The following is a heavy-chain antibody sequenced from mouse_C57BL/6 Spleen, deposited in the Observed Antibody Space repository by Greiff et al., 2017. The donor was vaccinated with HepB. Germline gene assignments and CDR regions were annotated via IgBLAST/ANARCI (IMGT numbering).Heavy chain of an antibody. J-gene: IGHJ2*01. D-gene: IGHD2-14*01. CDR2: IDPSDSET. CDR1: GYTFTSYW. V-gene: IGHV1-52*01. Sequence: QVQLQQPGAELVRPGSSVKLSCKASGYTFTSYWMHWVKQRPIQGLEWIGNIDPSDSETHYNQKFKDKATLTVDKSSSTAYMQLSSLTSEDSAVYYCARHYYRGKNYFDCWGQGTTLTVSS. CDR3: ARHYYRGKNYFDC.